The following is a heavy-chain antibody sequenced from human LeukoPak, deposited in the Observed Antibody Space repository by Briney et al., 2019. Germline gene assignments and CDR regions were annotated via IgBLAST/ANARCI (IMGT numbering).Heavy chain of an antibody. CDR1: AGSISISTSY. J-gene: IGHJ5*02. CDR3: ARRDRCSSTSCYGWFDA. CDR2: IYYSART. Sequence: SGTPSLTCTVSAGSISISTSYGGWSRQPPGNGLELVVSIYYSARTYYNPSLNSQVTISVDTSKNQFSLKLSSVTAADTAVYYCARRDRCSSTSCYGWFDAWGQGTLVTVLS. D-gene: IGHD2-2*01. V-gene: IGHV4-39*01.